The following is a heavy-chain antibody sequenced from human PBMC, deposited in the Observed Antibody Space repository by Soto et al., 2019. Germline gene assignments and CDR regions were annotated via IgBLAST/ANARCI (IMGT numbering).Heavy chain of an antibody. CDR3: ARKRYYRSGSSH. J-gene: IGHJ4*02. D-gene: IGHD3-10*01. V-gene: IGHV4-39*01. Sequence: TLSLTCTVSGGSMSSRSYYWGWIGQPPGKGLEWIGSIYYSGSTYYNPSLKSRVTISVDTSKNQFSLKLSSVTAADTAVYYCARKRYYRSGSSHGGQGTLSPSPQ. CDR2: IYYSGST. CDR1: GGSMSSRSYY.